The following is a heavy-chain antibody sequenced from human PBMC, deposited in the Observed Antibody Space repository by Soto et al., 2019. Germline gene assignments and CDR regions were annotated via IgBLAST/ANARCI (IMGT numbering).Heavy chain of an antibody. CDR3: ARGGGYYFYYLHH. J-gene: IGHJ4*02. CDR1: GFTFRTYG. Sequence: GGSLRLSCAASGFTFRTYGIHWVRQAPGKGLEWVAAISYDGSNRNYADSVKGRFTISRDNSETTVYLQMDSLRPADTAVYYCARGGGYYFYYLHHWGQGTLVTV. D-gene: IGHD3-3*01. CDR2: ISYDGSNR. V-gene: IGHV3-30*03.